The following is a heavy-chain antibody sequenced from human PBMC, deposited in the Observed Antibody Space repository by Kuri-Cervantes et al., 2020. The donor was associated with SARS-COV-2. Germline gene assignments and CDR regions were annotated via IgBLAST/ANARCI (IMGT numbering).Heavy chain of an antibody. CDR3: ARLDAVVYFGMDV. CDR1: GYSFTSFG. J-gene: IGHJ6*02. D-gene: IGHD5-18*01. CDR2: ISAFNGNT. V-gene: IGHV1-18*01. Sequence: ASVKVSCKASGYSFTSFGITWVRQAPGQGLEWMGWISAFNGNTNYAQEFRDRVALTTDTSTSIAYMELRTLRSDDTAVYYCARLDAVVYFGMDVWGQGTTVTVSS.